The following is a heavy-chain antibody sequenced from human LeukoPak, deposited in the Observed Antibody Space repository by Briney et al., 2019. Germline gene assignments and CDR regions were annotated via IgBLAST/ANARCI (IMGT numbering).Heavy chain of an antibody. J-gene: IGHJ4*02. CDR2: ISSSSSYI. Sequence: PGGSLRLSCAASGFTFSSYSMNWVRQAPGKGLEWVSSISSSSSYIYYADSVKGRFTISRDNAKNSLYLQMNSLRAEDTAVYYCARSQGAYYYDSSGYSSNYWGQGTLVTVSS. CDR3: ARSQGAYYYDSSGYSSNY. D-gene: IGHD3-22*01. CDR1: GFTFSSYS. V-gene: IGHV3-21*01.